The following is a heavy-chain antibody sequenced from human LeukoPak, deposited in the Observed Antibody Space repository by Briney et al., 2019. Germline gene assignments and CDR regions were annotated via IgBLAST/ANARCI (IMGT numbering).Heavy chain of an antibody. CDR2: IYYSGST. CDR1: GGSISSYY. J-gene: IGHJ4*02. V-gene: IGHV4-59*12. Sequence: SETLSLTCTVSGGSISSYYWSWIRQPPGKGLEWMGYIYYSGSTKYNPSLKSRVTISVNTSQSQFSLRLRSVAAADTAVYYCARVVSARRWGDCFGYWGQGTLVTVSS. CDR3: ARVVSARRWGDCFGY. D-gene: IGHD4-23*01.